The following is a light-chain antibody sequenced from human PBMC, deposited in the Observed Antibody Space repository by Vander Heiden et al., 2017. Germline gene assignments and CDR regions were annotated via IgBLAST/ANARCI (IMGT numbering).Light chain of an antibody. V-gene: IGKV3-15*01. J-gene: IGKJ1*01. Sequence: EIVMTHSPAPMSVSPGERPTLSCRASQSVSSNLAWYQQKPGQAPRLLIYGASTRATGIPARFSGSGSGTEFTITISSLQSEDFAVYYCQQYNNWPRTFGQGTKVEIK. CDR1: QSVSSN. CDR3: QQYNNWPRT. CDR2: GAS.